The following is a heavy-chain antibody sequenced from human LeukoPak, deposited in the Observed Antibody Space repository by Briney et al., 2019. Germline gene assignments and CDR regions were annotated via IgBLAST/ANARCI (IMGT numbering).Heavy chain of an antibody. J-gene: IGHJ5*02. Sequence: ASVKVSCKASGYTFTSYDISWGRQATGQGLGWMGWMKPRSGNPGFAQKFQGRVTMTRDTSISTAYMELSSLRSEEAAVYYCARSRGRLGWFDRWGQGTLVTVSS. CDR3: ARSRGRLGWFDR. CDR1: GYTFTSYD. CDR2: MKPRSGNP. V-gene: IGHV1-8*01. D-gene: IGHD3-10*01.